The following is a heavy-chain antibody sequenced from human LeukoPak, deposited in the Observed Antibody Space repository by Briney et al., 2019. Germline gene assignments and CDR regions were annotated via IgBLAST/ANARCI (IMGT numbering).Heavy chain of an antibody. D-gene: IGHD3-10*01. CDR1: GGSISSSIYF. CDR2: IHYSGGT. Sequence: PSETLSLTCTVSGGSISSSIYFWGWLRQPPGKGLEWIGSIHYSGGTYHDPSLKSRVTVSLDTSKNQFSLKLSSVTATDTAVYYCARQLYSSGSYYAPMDVWGKGTTVTISS. CDR3: ARQLYSSGSYYAPMDV. V-gene: IGHV4-39*01. J-gene: IGHJ6*03.